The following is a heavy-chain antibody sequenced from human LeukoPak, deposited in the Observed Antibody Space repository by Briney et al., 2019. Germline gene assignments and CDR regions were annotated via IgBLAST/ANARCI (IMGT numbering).Heavy chain of an antibody. CDR3: SRDRTLYTNYAFDY. V-gene: IGHV3-49*04. CDR2: IRSKAYGGTT. D-gene: IGHD4-11*01. Sequence: GGSLRLSCTASGFTFGDYAMSWVRQAPGKGLEWVGFIRSKAYGGTTEYAASVKGRFTISRDDSKSIAYLQMNSLKTEDTAVYYCSRDRTLYTNYAFDYWGQGTLVTVSS. CDR1: GFTFGDYA. J-gene: IGHJ4*02.